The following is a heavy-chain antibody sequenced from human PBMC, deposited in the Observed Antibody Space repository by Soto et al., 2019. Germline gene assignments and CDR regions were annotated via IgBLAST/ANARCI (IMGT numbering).Heavy chain of an antibody. CDR3: AKNIAASGYFFDP. Sequence: LRLSCAASGFTFSSYAMSWVRQAPGKGLEWVSYVSAGGGNTYYADSVKGRFTISRDNSKNMVYLQMNSLRADDTAVYYCAKNIAASGYFFDPWGQGTLVTVSS. J-gene: IGHJ5*02. D-gene: IGHD6-13*01. V-gene: IGHV3-23*01. CDR1: GFTFSSYA. CDR2: VSAGGGNT.